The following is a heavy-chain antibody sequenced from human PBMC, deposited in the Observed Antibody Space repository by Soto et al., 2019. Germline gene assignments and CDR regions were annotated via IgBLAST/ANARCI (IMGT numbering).Heavy chain of an antibody. CDR1: GYAFTIYG. D-gene: IGHD2-2*01. Sequence: ASVKVSCKASGYAFTIYGISWVRQAPGQGLEWMGWISAYNGNTNYAQKLQGRVTMTTDTSTSTAYMELRSLRSDDTAVYYCARDKYERDCSSTSCYFPGYWGQGTLVTVSS. J-gene: IGHJ4*02. CDR3: ARDKYERDCSSTSCYFPGY. V-gene: IGHV1-18*01. CDR2: ISAYNGNT.